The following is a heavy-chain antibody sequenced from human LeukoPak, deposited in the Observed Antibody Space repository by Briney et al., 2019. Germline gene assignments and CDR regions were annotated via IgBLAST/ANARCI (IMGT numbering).Heavy chain of an antibody. CDR1: GDSINSLDL. V-gene: IGHV4-4*02. J-gene: IGHJ4*02. CDR3: ARFPRYSSSFDY. D-gene: IGHD6-13*01. CDR2: INHSGST. Sequence: SETLSLTCTVSGDSINSLDLWSWVRQPPGKGLEWIGEINHSGSTNYNPSLKSRVTISVDTSKNQFSLKLSSVTAADTAVYYCARFPRYSSSFDYWGQGTLVTVSS.